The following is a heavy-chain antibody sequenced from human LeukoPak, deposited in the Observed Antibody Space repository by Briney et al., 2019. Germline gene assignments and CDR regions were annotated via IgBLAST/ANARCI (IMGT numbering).Heavy chain of an antibody. J-gene: IGHJ4*02. CDR3: ATHGYSELRYFDWSTNE. CDR1: GFTFSDYY. D-gene: IGHD3-9*01. V-gene: IGHV3-11*04. CDR2: ISSSGRTI. Sequence: GGSLRLSCAASGFTFSDYYMSWIRQAPGKGLEWVSYISSSGRTIYYADSVKGRFTISRDNAKNSLYLQMNSLRAEDTAVYYCATHGYSELRYFDWSTNEWGQGTLVTVSS.